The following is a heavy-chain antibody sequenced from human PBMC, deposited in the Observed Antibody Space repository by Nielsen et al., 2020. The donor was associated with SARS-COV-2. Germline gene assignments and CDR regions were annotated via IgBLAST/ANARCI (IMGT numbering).Heavy chain of an antibody. CDR3: AADDMIAGA. Sequence: SVKVSCKTSGVSFTNSAIQWVRQARGQRLEWIGWIVVGRGNTNYAQKFQERVTISRDMSTGTVYLELKRLKFDDTAVYYCAADDMIAGAWGQGTLVTVSS. CDR2: IVVGRGNT. J-gene: IGHJ4*02. D-gene: IGHD2-21*01. V-gene: IGHV1-58*02. CDR1: GVSFTNSA.